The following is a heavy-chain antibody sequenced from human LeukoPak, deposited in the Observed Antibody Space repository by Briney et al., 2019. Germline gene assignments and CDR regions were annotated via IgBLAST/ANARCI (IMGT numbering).Heavy chain of an antibody. V-gene: IGHV3-23*01. D-gene: IGHD1-26*01. CDR3: VGARSSLWSRQVSIWFDP. Sequence: GGSLRLSCAASGFMFSSYAMSWVRQAPGKGLEWVSVISGSGTGTYYADSVKGRFTISRDNSKNSKNSLYLQMNSLRAEDTATYFCVGARSSLWSRQVSIWFDPWGQGTLVTVSS. CDR1: GFMFSSYA. CDR2: ISGSGTGT. J-gene: IGHJ5*02.